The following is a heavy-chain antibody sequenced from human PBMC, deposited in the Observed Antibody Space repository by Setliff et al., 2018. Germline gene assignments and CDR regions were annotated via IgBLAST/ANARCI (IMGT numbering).Heavy chain of an antibody. J-gene: IGHJ4*02. CDR2: ISGSGGST. D-gene: IGHD3-3*01. CDR1: GFTFRSYA. V-gene: IGHV3-23*01. Sequence: GSLRLSCAASGFTFRSYAMSWVRQAPGKGLEWVSAISGSGGSTYYADSVKGRFTISRDNSKNSLYLQMNSLRAEDTAVYYCASVNNFYDFWSGYYGGYYFDYWGQGTLVTVSS. CDR3: ASVNNFYDFWSGYYGGYYFDY.